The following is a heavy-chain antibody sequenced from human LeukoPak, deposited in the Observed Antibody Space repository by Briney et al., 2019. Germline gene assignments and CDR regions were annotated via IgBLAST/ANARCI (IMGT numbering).Heavy chain of an antibody. CDR1: GGSISGYY. J-gene: IGHJ4*02. D-gene: IGHD3-22*01. V-gene: IGHV4-59*01. CDR2: IYYTGNT. Sequence: SETLSLTCTVSGGSISGYYWNWIRQPPGKGLEWIGYIYYTGNTNYNPSLKSRVTISVDTSKNQFSLELSSVTAADTAVYYCARENDTSGFSASGFDSWGQGTLVTVSS. CDR3: ARENDTSGFSASGFDS.